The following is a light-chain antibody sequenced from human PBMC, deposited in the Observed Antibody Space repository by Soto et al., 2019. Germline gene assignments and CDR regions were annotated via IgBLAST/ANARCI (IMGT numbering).Light chain of an antibody. CDR1: QSVSSSY. CDR2: GAS. CDR3: QQYGSSPPYT. V-gene: IGKV3-20*01. J-gene: IGKJ2*01. Sequence: EIVLTQSPGTLSLSPGERATLSCRASQSVSSSYLAWYQQTPGQPPRLLIYGASSRATGIPDMFSGSGSGTDFTLTISRLYPEYFAVYYWQQYGSSPPYTFGQGTKLEIK.